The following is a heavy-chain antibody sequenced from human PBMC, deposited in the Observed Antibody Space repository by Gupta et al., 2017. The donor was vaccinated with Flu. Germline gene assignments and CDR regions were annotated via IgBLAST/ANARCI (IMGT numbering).Heavy chain of an antibody. D-gene: IGHD1-1*01. J-gene: IGHJ4*02. CDR2: IYYSGST. CDR1: GGSISSYY. Sequence: QVQLQESGPGLVKPSETLSLTCTVSGGSISSYYWSWIRQPPGKGLEWIGYIYYSGSTNYNPSLKSRVTISVDTSKNQFSLKLSSVTAADTAVYYCARVRYRHFVKRRYYFDYWGQGTLVTVSS. V-gene: IGHV4-59*01. CDR3: ARVRYRHFVKRRYYFDY.